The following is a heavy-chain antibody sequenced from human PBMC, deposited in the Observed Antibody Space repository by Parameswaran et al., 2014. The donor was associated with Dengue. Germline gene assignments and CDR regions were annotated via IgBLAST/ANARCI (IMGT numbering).Heavy chain of an antibody. V-gene: IGHV1-18*01. Sequence: WVRQAPGQGLEWMGWISAYNGNTNYAQKLQGRVTMTTDTSTSTAYMELRSLRSDDTAVYYCARVDLGYYYGMDVWGQGTTVTVSS. D-gene: IGHD5-12*01. CDR2: ISAYNGNT. J-gene: IGHJ6*02. CDR3: ARVDLGYYYGMDV.